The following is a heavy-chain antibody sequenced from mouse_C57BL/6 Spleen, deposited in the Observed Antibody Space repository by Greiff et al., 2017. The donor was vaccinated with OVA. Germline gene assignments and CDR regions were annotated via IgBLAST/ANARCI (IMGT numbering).Heavy chain of an antibody. D-gene: IGHD3-2*02. J-gene: IGHJ3*01. V-gene: IGHV1-55*01. CDR1: GYTFTSYW. CDR3: ARSGDAWFAY. CDR2: IYPGSGST. Sequence: QVQLQQPGAELVKPGASVQLSCKASGYTFTSYWITWVKQRPGQGLEWIGDIYPGSGSTNYNEKFKSKATLTVDTSSSTAYMQLSSLTSEDSAVYYCARSGDAWFAYWGQGTLVTVSA.